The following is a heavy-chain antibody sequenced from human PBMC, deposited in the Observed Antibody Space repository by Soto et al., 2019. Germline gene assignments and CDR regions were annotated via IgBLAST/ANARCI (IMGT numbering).Heavy chain of an antibody. J-gene: IGHJ6*02. Sequence: GESLKISCKGSGYSFTSYWIGWVRQMPGKGLEWMGIIYPGDSDTRYSPSFQGQVTISADKSISTAYLQWSSLKASDTAMYYCARHYSMVRGVMSDLIYYYYYGMDVWGQGTTVTVSS. D-gene: IGHD3-10*01. CDR2: IYPGDSDT. V-gene: IGHV5-51*01. CDR1: GYSFTSYW. CDR3: ARHYSMVRGVMSDLIYYYYYGMDV.